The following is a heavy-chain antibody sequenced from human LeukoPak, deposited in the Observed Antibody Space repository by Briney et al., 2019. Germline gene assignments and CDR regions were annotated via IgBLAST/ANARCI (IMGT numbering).Heavy chain of an antibody. V-gene: IGHV1-2*02. J-gene: IGHJ6*02. CDR1: GYTFSDHY. D-gene: IGHD4-4*01. CDR3: ARETVTTRGPTSPRDYGMDV. Sequence: ASVKVSCKASGYTFSDHYIHWVRQAPGQGLEWMGYITPNSGDAHYALKFEDRMTLTRDTSITTAYMELNTLTSDDTAVYYCARETVTTRGPTSPRDYGMDVWGQGTTVTVSS. CDR2: ITPNSGDA.